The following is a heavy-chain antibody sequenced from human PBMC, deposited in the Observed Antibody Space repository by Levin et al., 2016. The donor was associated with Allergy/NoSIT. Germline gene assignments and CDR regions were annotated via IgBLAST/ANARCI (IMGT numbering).Heavy chain of an antibody. Sequence: GESLKISCAASGFTFSSYWMHWVRQALGKGLVWVSRINNDGSTTVNADSVRGRFTISRDNAKNTLYLQMNSLRAEDTAVYYCARAAHYAMDVWGQGTTVTVSS. CDR1: GFTFSSYW. CDR2: INNDGSTT. V-gene: IGHV3-74*01. CDR3: ARAAHYAMDV. J-gene: IGHJ6*02.